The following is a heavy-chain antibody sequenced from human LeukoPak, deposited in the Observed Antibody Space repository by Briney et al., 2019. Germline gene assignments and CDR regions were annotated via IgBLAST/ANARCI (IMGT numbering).Heavy chain of an antibody. J-gene: IGHJ4*02. Sequence: GESLKISCQASGYRFPNYYIAWVRPMPGKGLEWMGILYIGDSETTYSPSFQGQVTISADKSINTVYLHWSSLKASDTAMYYCVGVRGITFLECDYWGQGTLVSVSS. CDR3: VGVRGITFLECDY. D-gene: IGHD3-3*01. CDR1: GYRFPNYY. CDR2: LYIGDSET. V-gene: IGHV5-51*01.